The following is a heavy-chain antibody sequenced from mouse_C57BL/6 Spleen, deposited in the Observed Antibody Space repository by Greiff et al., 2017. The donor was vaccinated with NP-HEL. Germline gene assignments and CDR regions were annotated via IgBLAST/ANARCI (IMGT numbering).Heavy chain of an antibody. V-gene: IGHV1-50*01. Sequence: VQLQQPGAELVKPGASVKLSCKASGYTFTSYWMQWVKQRPGQGLEWIGDIDPSDSYTNYNHKFKGKATLTVDKSTSTAYMQLSSLTSEDSAVYYCASPPYAMDYWGQGTSVTVSS. CDR2: IDPSDSYT. CDR3: ASPPYAMDY. CDR1: GYTFTSYW. J-gene: IGHJ4*01.